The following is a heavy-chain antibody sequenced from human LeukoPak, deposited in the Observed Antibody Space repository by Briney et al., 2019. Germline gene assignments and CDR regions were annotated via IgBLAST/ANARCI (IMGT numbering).Heavy chain of an antibody. Sequence: SETLSLTCTVSGGSMSSYYWSWIRQPPRKGLEWIGYIYYSGSTNYNPSLKSRITISVDTSKNQFSLKLSSVTAADTAVYYCARAGYSSAWASRFDPWGQGTLVTVSS. CDR3: ARAGYSSAWASRFDP. CDR1: GGSMSSYY. J-gene: IGHJ5*02. V-gene: IGHV4-59*01. CDR2: IYYSGST. D-gene: IGHD6-19*01.